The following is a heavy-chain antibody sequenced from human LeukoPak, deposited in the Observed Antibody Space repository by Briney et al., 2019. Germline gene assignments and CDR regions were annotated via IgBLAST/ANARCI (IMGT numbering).Heavy chain of an antibody. D-gene: IGHD3-10*01. V-gene: IGHV1-69*04. J-gene: IGHJ4*02. Sequence: ASVKVSCKASGYTFTGYYMHLVRQAPGQGLEWMGRIIPILGIANYAQKFQGRVTITADKSTSTAYMELSSLRSEDTAVYYCARGSAGGHPFDYWGQGTLVTVSS. CDR1: GYTFTGYY. CDR3: ARGSAGGHPFDY. CDR2: IIPILGIA.